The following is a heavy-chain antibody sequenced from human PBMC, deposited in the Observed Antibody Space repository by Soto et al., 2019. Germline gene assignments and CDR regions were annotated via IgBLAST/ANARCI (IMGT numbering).Heavy chain of an antibody. Sequence: SETLSLTCTVSGGSISSTSYYWGWIRQPPGKGLEWIGSIYYTGSTYYNPSLKSRVTISVDTSKNQFSLKLRSVTAADTAVYYCASRCSGGSCTRGSFDYWGQGNLVTVSS. D-gene: IGHD2-15*01. CDR2: IYYTGST. V-gene: IGHV4-39*01. CDR1: GGSISSTSYY. J-gene: IGHJ4*02. CDR3: ASRCSGGSCTRGSFDY.